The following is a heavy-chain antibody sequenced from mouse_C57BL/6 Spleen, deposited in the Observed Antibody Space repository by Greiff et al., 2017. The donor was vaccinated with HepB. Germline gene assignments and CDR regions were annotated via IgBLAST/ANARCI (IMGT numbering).Heavy chain of an antibody. CDR3: VLLGGDLDY. CDR2: IRRKSNNYAT. Sequence: EVQLQESGGGLVQPKGSLKLSCAASGFSFHTYAMNWVRQAPGKGLEWVARIRRKSNNYATYYDDSVKDRFTIARDDSESMLDLQMNNLKTEDTAMYYCVLLGGDLDYWGQGTTLTVSS. CDR1: GFSFHTYA. D-gene: IGHD1-1*01. J-gene: IGHJ2*01. V-gene: IGHV10-1*01.